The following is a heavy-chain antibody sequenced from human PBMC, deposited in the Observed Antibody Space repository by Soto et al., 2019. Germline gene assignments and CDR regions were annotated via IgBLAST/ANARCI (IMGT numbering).Heavy chain of an antibody. CDR2: IYYSGRT. CDR3: AREAIAAADWYYYYYGMDV. V-gene: IGHV4-59*01. J-gene: IGHJ6*02. Sequence: SETLSLTCTVSGGSISSYYWSWIRQPPGKGLEWIGYIYYSGRTNYNPSLKSRVTISVDTSKNQFSLKLSSVTAADTAVYYCAREAIAAADWYYYYYGMDVWGQGTTVTVSS. CDR1: GGSISSYY. D-gene: IGHD6-13*01.